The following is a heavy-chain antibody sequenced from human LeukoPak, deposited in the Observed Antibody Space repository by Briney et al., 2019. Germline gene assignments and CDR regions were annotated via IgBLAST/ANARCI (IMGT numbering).Heavy chain of an antibody. CDR2: ISDSGGST. D-gene: IGHD3-10*01. V-gene: IGHV3-23*01. CDR1: GITLSNYG. Sequence: GSLRLSCAVSGITLSNYGMSWVRQAPGKGLEWVAGISDSGGSTNYADSVKGRFTISRDNPKNTLYLQMNSLRAEDTAVYFCAKRGIVIRAVIIVGFHKEAYYFDYWGQGALVTVSS. J-gene: IGHJ4*02. CDR3: AKRGIVIRAVIIVGFHKEAYYFDY.